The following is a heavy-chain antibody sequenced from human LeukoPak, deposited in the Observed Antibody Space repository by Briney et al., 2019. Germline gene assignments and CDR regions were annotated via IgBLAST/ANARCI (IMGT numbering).Heavy chain of an antibody. CDR1: GFTFSDYG. V-gene: IGHV3-30*18. Sequence: PGRSLRLSCAASGFTFSDYGMHWVRQAPGNGLEWVAVMSYEGTNKYYADSVKGRFTISRDNSKNTLYLQMNSLRAEDTAVYYCAKDVERLDYFDYCGQGTLVTVSS. CDR3: AKDVERLDYFDY. CDR2: MSYEGTNK. J-gene: IGHJ4*02. D-gene: IGHD3-9*01.